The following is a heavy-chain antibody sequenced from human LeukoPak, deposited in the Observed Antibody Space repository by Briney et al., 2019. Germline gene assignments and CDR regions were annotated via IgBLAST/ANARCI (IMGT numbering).Heavy chain of an antibody. Sequence: GSLRLSCAASGFAFSSYWMSWIRQAPGKGLEWIGYIYYSGSTIYSPSLTSRVTISVDRTKNQFSLKLSSVTAADTAVYYCARRNADDAFDIWGQGTMVTVSS. CDR3: ARRNADDAFDI. CDR2: IYYSGST. CDR1: GFAFSSYW. J-gene: IGHJ3*02. V-gene: IGHV4-59*08.